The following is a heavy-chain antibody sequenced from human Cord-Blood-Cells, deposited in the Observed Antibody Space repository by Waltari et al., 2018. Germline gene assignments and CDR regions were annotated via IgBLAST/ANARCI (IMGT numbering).Heavy chain of an antibody. D-gene: IGHD7-27*01. CDR2: ISSSSSHI. V-gene: IGHV3-21*01. CDR1: GFTFSSYS. J-gene: IGHJ6*02. Sequence: EVQLVESGGGLVKPGGSLRLSCAASGFTFSSYSMNWVRQAPGKGLEWVSSISSSSSHIYYADSVKGRFTISRDNAKNSLYLQMKSRRAEDTAVYYCARGTGDYYYYYGMDVWGQGTTVTVSS. CDR3: ARGTGDYYYYYGMDV.